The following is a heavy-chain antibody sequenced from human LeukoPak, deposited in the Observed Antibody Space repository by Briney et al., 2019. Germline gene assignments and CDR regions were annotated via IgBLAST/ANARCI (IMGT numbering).Heavy chain of an antibody. D-gene: IGHD6-13*01. V-gene: IGHV3-30-3*01. CDR2: ISYDGSNK. Sequence: PGGSLRPSCAASGFTFSSYAMHWVRQAPGKGLGWVAVISYDGSNKYYADTVKGRFTISRDNSKNTLYLQMNSLRAEDTAVYYCAAFDFSVAAADYWGQGTLVTVSS. J-gene: IGHJ4*02. CDR1: GFTFSSYA. CDR3: AAFDFSVAAADY.